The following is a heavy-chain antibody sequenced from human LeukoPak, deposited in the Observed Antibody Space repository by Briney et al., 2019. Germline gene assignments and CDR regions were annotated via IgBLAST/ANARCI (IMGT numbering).Heavy chain of an antibody. CDR3: AGVGGRFPFDY. CDR1: GGSISSYY. D-gene: IGHD1-26*01. J-gene: IGHJ4*02. Sequence: PSETLSLTCTVSGGSISSYYWSWIRQPPRKGLGWIGYVFYSGSINYNPSLKSRVTISIDASKNQFSLKLTSVTAADTAVYYCAGVGGRFPFDYWGQGTLVTVSS. V-gene: IGHV4-59*12. CDR2: VFYSGSI.